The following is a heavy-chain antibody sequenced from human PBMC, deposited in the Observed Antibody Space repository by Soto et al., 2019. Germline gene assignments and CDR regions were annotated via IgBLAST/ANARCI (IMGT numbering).Heavy chain of an antibody. CDR3: ARGLCRGGTCFEKWFDP. Sequence: QVRLQESGPGLVKPSETLSLTCSVSGDAISSGDFYWSWIRQFPGRGPEWIGYIFHSGSAYYSHSRKRRAAISIDTSKNQFSLRVTSVTAADTAMYYCARGLCRGGTCFEKWFDPWGQGALVTVSS. J-gene: IGHJ5*02. CDR2: IFHSGSA. CDR1: GDAISSGDFY. D-gene: IGHD2-15*01. V-gene: IGHV4-31*02.